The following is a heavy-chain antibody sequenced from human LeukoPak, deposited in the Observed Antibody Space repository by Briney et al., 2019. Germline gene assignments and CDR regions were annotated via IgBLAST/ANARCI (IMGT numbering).Heavy chain of an antibody. Sequence: SETLSLTCAVYGGSFSGYYWSWIRQPPGKGLEWIGEINHSGSTNYNPSLKSRVTISVDTSKNQFPLKLSSVTAADTAVYYCARGSDYDILTGYYPLRYWGQGTLVTVSS. CDR1: GGSFSGYY. D-gene: IGHD3-9*01. CDR2: INHSGST. V-gene: IGHV4-34*01. J-gene: IGHJ4*02. CDR3: ARGSDYDILTGYYPLRY.